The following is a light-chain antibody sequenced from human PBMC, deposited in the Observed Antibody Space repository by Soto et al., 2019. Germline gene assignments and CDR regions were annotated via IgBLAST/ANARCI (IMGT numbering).Light chain of an antibody. Sequence: QLVLTQPPSESGAPGQRVTISCTGSSSNIGAGYDVHWYQQLPGTAPKLLIYGDNNRPSGVPDRFSGSKSGTSASLAITGLQAEDEADYYCQSYDSSLSAWVFGGGTKLTVL. CDR1: SSNIGAGYD. V-gene: IGLV1-40*01. CDR3: QSYDSSLSAWV. J-gene: IGLJ3*02. CDR2: GDN.